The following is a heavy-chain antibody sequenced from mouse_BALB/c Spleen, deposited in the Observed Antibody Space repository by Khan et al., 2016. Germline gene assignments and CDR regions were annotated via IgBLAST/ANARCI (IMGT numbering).Heavy chain of an antibody. D-gene: IGHD1-2*01. CDR2: IDPANGNT. CDR3: AKVTTATYYFDY. J-gene: IGHJ2*01. CDR1: GFNIKDTY. V-gene: IGHV14-3*02. Sequence: VQLQQSGAELVKPGASVKLSCTASGFNIKDTYMHWVKQRPEQGLEWIGRIDPANGNTKYDPKFQGKATITADTSSNTAYLQLSSLTSEDTAVYYCAKVTTATYYFDYWGQGTTLTVSS.